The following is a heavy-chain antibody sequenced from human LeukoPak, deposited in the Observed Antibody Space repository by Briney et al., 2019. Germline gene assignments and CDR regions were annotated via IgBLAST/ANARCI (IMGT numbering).Heavy chain of an antibody. Sequence: SETLSLTCTVSGGSMSSYYWSWIRQPAGKGLEWIGHIYTSGSTNYNPSLKSRVTMSVDTSKNHFSLKLSSVTAADTAVYYCAREGPLDAFDIWGQGTMVTVSS. D-gene: IGHD1-14*01. CDR2: IYTSGST. CDR1: GGSMSSYY. CDR3: AREGPLDAFDI. J-gene: IGHJ3*02. V-gene: IGHV4-4*07.